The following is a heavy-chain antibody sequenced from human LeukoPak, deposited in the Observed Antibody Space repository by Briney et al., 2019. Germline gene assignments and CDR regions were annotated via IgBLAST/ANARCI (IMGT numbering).Heavy chain of an antibody. V-gene: IGHV4-59*01. CDR3: ARGARDFDY. J-gene: IGHJ4*02. CDR2: IYYSGST. CDR1: GGSISSYY. D-gene: IGHD5-24*01. Sequence: SETLSLTCTVSGGSISSYYWSWIRQPPGKGLEWIGYIYYSGSTNFNPSLKSRVTISVDTSYNQFSLKLSSVTAADTAVYYCARGARDFDYWGQGALVTVSS.